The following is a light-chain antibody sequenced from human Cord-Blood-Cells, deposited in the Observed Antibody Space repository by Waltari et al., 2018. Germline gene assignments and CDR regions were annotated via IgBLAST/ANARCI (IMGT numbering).Light chain of an antibody. CDR1: SSDVGGYNY. CDR3: SSYAGSNNL. V-gene: IGLV2-8*01. CDR2: EVS. Sequence: QSALPQPPSASGSPGQSVPISCTGTSSDVGGYNYVSWYQQHPGKAPKLMIYEVSKRPSGVPDRFSGSKSGNTASLTVSGLQAEDEADYYCSSYAGSNNLFGGGTKLTVL. J-gene: IGLJ3*02.